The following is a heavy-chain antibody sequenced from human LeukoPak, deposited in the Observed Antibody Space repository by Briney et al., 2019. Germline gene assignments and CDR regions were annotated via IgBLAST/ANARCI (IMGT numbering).Heavy chain of an antibody. Sequence: GGSLRLSCAASGFTFSNAWMSWVRQAPGKGLEWVSTISVSAATNYADSVKGRFTISRDNSKNTLYLQMNNLRAEDTALYYCSKKALSTGFSHYDIWGLGTMVTVSS. D-gene: IGHD1-1*01. CDR1: GFTFSNAW. J-gene: IGHJ3*02. CDR2: ISVSAAT. V-gene: IGHV3-23*01. CDR3: SKKALSTGFSHYDI.